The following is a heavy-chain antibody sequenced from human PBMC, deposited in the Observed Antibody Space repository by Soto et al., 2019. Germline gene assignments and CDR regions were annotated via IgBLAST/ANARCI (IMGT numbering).Heavy chain of an antibody. J-gene: IGHJ6*02. D-gene: IGHD2-21*02. Sequence: QVQLVQSGAELKKPGSSVKVSCRSGGDTFSSYTVSWVRQAPGQGLEWMGRVIPVLGVTNYARKFQGRVSMSAXKXSSTAYLELRSLTSGDSGVYYCARRRYCGADCYSQYYYGMDIWGQGTTVTVSS. CDR3: ARRRYCGADCYSQYYYGMDI. V-gene: IGHV1-69*02. CDR2: VIPVLGVT. CDR1: GDTFSSYT.